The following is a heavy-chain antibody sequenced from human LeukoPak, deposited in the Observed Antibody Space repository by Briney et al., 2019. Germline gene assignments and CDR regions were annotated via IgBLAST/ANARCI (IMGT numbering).Heavy chain of an antibody. CDR1: GFTFTGYG. V-gene: IGHV1-18*01. D-gene: IGHD4-4*01. CDR2: ISAYNGET. J-gene: IGHJ3*02. Sequence: GAPVQVSCKASGFTFTGYGFSWVRQAPGQGIEWMGWISAYNGETKYAQKFLGRVTMTMDTSTKTVYMELMSLRYDDTAMYYCARIRNYHLQEAVDIWGQGTMVTVSS. CDR3: ARIRNYHLQEAVDI.